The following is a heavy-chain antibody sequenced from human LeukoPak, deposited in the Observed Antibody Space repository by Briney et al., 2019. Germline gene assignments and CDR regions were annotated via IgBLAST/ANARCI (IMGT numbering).Heavy chain of an antibody. Sequence: GGSLRLSCAASGFTFSSYAMSWVRQAPGKGLEWVSGINWNGGSTGYADSVKGRFTISRDNAKNSLYLQMNSLRAEDTALYYCARDPGHDSSGYCLVWGQGTLVTVSS. CDR2: INWNGGST. CDR1: GFTFSSYA. J-gene: IGHJ4*02. V-gene: IGHV3-20*04. D-gene: IGHD3-22*01. CDR3: ARDPGHDSSGYCLV.